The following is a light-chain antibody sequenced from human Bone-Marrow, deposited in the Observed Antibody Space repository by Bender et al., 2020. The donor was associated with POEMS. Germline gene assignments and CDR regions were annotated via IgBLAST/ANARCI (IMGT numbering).Light chain of an antibody. CDR3: CSYAGDKTFV. CDR2: EDN. Sequence: QSALTQPASVSGSPGQSITISCTGTSSDVGYYNLVSRYQQHPGKAPKLMTYEDNKRPSGISNRFSGSKSGNTASLTISGLQAEDEADYYCCSYAGDKTFVFGGVTKLAV. CDR1: SSDVGYYNL. J-gene: IGLJ2*01. V-gene: IGLV2-23*02.